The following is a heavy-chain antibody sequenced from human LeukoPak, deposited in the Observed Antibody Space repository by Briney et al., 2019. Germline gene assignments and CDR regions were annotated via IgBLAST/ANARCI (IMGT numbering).Heavy chain of an antibody. D-gene: IGHD3-22*01. CDR2: ISAYNGNT. CDR3: ARVDLYYDSSEHWFDP. Sequence: ASVKLSCTASGYTFTSYGISWVRQAPGQGLEWMGWISAYNGNTNYAQKLQGRVTMTTDTSTSTAYMELRSLRSDDTAVYYCARVDLYYDSSEHWFDPWGQGTLVTVSS. J-gene: IGHJ5*02. CDR1: GYTFTSYG. V-gene: IGHV1-18*01.